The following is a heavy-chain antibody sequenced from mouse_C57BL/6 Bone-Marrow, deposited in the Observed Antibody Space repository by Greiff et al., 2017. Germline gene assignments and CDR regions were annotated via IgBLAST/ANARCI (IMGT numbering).Heavy chain of an antibody. CDR1: GYTFTSYW. D-gene: IGHD1-1*02. Sequence: QVQLQQPGAELVKPGASVTLSCKASGYTFTSYWKRWVKQRPGQGLEWFGVIHPNSGSTNYNETFKSRATLTVDKSSSTVYMQRSSLTSEDSAVYYCARRGWLGQFADWGTGTLVTVSA. CDR3: ARRGWLGQFAD. J-gene: IGHJ3*01. CDR2: IHPNSGST. V-gene: IGHV1-64*01.